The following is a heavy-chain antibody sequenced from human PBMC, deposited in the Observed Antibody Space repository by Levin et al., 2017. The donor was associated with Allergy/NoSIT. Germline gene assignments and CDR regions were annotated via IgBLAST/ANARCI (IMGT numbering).Heavy chain of an antibody. CDR1: GFTFSSYS. V-gene: IGHV3-48*02. D-gene: IGHD3-10*01. Sequence: PGGSLRLSCAASGFTFSSYSMNWVRQAPGKGLEWVSYISSSSSTIYYADSVKGRFTISRDNAKNSLYLQMNSLRDEDTAVYYCARGGMVQGVIYFFDYWGQATLVTVSS. J-gene: IGHJ4*02. CDR3: ARGGMVQGVIYFFDY. CDR2: ISSSSSTI.